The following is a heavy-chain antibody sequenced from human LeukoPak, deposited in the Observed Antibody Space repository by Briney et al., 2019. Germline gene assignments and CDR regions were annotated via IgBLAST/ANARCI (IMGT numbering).Heavy chain of an antibody. CDR3: AKAWDIVVVTAIPLLLFDY. J-gene: IGHJ4*02. CDR1: GFTFTDYY. Sequence: PGWSLRLSCAASGFTFTDYYMSWIRQVPGKGLEWISYISTSGRIIFYADSVKGRFTISRDNSKNTLYLQMNSLRAEDTAVYYCAKAWDIVVVTAIPLLLFDYWGQGTLVTVSS. CDR2: ISTSGRII. V-gene: IGHV3-11*01. D-gene: IGHD2-21*02.